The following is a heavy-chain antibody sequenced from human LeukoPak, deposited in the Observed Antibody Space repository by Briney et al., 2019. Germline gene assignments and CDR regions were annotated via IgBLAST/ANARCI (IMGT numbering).Heavy chain of an antibody. D-gene: IGHD6-19*01. CDR3: ARSVAGIAY. CDR1: GGTFSSYAI. V-gene: IGHV4-31*03. J-gene: IGHJ4*02. CDR2: IYYSGST. Sequence: SCKASGGTFSSYAISWIRQHPGKGLEWIGYIYYSGSTYYNPSLKSRVTISVDTSKNQFSLKLSSVTAADTAVYYCARSVAGIAYWGQGTLVTVSS.